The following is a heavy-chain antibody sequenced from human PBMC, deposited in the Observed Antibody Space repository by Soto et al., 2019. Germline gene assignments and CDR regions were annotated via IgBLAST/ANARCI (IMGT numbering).Heavy chain of an antibody. J-gene: IGHJ4*02. CDR1: GGSFSGYY. D-gene: IGHD6-19*01. CDR2: INHSGST. CDR3: ASSAVAEYEFDY. V-gene: IGHV4-34*01. Sequence: QVQLQQWGAGLLKPSETLSLTCAVYGGSFSGYYWSWIRQPPGKGLEWIGEINHSGSTNYNPSLKSRVTISVDTSKNQYSLQLSSVTAADTAVYYCASSAVAEYEFDYWGQGTLVTVSS.